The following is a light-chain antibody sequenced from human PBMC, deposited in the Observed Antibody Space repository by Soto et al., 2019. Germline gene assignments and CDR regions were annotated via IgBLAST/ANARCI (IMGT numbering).Light chain of an antibody. CDR2: GAS. V-gene: IGKV3-20*01. CDR1: QTVGSSY. J-gene: IGKJ1*01. Sequence: EIVLTQSPGTLSLSPGERATLSCRASQTVGSSYLAWYQQKPGQAPRRLIYGASSRATGIPDRFSGSGFGTDFTLTISRLEPEDFAVYYCQHYGSSPRWTFGQGTKVEIK. CDR3: QHYGSSPRWT.